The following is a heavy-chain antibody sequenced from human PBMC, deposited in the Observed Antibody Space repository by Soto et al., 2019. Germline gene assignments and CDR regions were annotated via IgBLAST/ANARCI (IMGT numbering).Heavy chain of an antibody. D-gene: IGHD3-22*01. CDR3: ARVEPHYYYSRWGYHWYFDL. V-gene: IGHV1-69*01. CDR2: IIPIFGTA. Sequence: QVQLVQSGAEVKKPGSSVKVSCKASGGTFSSYAISWVRQAPGQGLEWMGGIIPIFGTANYAQKFQGRVTITADESTSTAYMELSSLRSEDTAVYYCARVEPHYYYSRWGYHWYFDLWGRGTLVTVSS. CDR1: GGTFSSYA. J-gene: IGHJ2*01.